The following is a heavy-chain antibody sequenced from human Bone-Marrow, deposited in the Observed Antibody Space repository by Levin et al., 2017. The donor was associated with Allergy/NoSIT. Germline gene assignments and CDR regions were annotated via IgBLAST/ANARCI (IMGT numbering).Heavy chain of an antibody. CDR3: ARGYYYDSSGYYLDH. D-gene: IGHD3-22*01. Sequence: GGSLRLSCEASGFDFSSYEMHWVRQAPGKGLEWISYISCCSSHNIYYADSVKGRFTVSRDNAKNSLFLEVTSLRAGDTGVYYCARGYYYDSSGYYLDHWGQGTLVTVSS. J-gene: IGHJ4*02. V-gene: IGHV3-48*03. CDR1: GFDFSSYE. CDR2: ISCCSSHNI.